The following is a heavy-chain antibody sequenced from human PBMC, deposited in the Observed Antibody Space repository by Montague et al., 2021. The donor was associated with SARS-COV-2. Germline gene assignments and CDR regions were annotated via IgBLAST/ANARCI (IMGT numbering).Heavy chain of an antibody. CDR2: IDYSGST. V-gene: IGHV4-39*01. D-gene: IGHD3-9*01. CDR1: GGSISSSSYY. CDR3: ARHGSSGYFDWLGD. Sequence: SETLSLTCTVSGGSISSSSYYWGWIRQPPGKGLEWIGSIDYSGSTYYNPSLKSRVTISVDTSKNQFSLKLSSVTAADTAVYYCARHGSSGYFDWLGDWGQGTLVTVSS. J-gene: IGHJ4*02.